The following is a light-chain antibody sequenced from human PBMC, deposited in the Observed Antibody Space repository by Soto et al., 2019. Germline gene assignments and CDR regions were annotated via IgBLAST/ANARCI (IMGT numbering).Light chain of an antibody. V-gene: IGKV3-15*01. CDR1: QSVSSN. J-gene: IGKJ4*01. CDR3: QQYNNCTQLT. Sequence: EIVMTQSPATLYVSPEERATLSCRASQSVSSNLAWYQQKPGQAPRLLIYGASTRATGIPARFSGSGSGTEFTLTISSRQSEDFAVYYCQQYNNCTQLTLGGRTKVEIK. CDR2: GAS.